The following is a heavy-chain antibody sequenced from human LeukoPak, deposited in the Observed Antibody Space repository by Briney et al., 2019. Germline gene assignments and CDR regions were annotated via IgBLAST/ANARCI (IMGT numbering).Heavy chain of an antibody. CDR3: ARDNLGFDY. J-gene: IGHJ4*02. V-gene: IGHV1-18*01. CDR2: ISAYNGNT. Sequence: ASVKVSCKASGYTFTSFGIISVRQAPGQGLEWMGWISAYNGNTNYAQKVQGRITMTTDRSTSTAYMELRSLRPDDTAVYYCARDNLGFDYWGQGTLVTVS. CDR1: GYTFTSFG. D-gene: IGHD7-27*01.